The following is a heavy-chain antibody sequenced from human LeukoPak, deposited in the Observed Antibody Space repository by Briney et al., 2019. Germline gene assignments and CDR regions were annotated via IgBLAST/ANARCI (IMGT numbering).Heavy chain of an antibody. CDR3: ARDLVVYDAFDI. CDR2: INWNGVTT. V-gene: IGHV3-20*04. J-gene: IGHJ3*02. Sequence: GGSLRLSCAASGFNFQNYGMSWVRQSPGKGLEWVCGINWNGVTTNYGDSVKGRFTISRDNAKNSLYLQMNSLRAEDTAVYYCARDLVVYDAFDIWGQGTMVTVSS. CDR1: GFNFQNYG. D-gene: IGHD3-22*01.